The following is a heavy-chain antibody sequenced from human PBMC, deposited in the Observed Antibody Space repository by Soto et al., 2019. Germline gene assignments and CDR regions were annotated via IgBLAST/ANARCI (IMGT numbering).Heavy chain of an antibody. CDR1: GYSFTTYG. D-gene: IGHD6-25*01. Sequence: QVQLVQSEGEMKKPGASVKVSCKASGYSFTTYGFCWVRQVPGQGLEWMGYISPSSGYTTYAPNLEDRVIMTTDSSTTTVYMELRRVRSADTAVYYCAREMWTRSVPQNFFEYCGQGALVTVPS. J-gene: IGHJ4*02. V-gene: IGHV1-18*01. CDR3: AREMWTRSVPQNFFEY. CDR2: ISPSSGYT.